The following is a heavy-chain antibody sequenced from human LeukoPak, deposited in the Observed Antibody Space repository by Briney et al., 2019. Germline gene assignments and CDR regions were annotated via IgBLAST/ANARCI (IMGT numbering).Heavy chain of an antibody. Sequence: GGSLRLSCAASGFTLSNAWMNWVRQAPGKGLEWVGLIKSKTNGETRDYAAPVKGRFTISRDNAKNSLYLQMNSLRAEDTAVYYCASYYDILTGYYSDYWGQGTLVTVSS. J-gene: IGHJ4*02. CDR3: ASYYDILTGYYSDY. CDR2: IKSKTNGETR. CDR1: GFTLSNAW. V-gene: IGHV3-15*01. D-gene: IGHD3-9*01.